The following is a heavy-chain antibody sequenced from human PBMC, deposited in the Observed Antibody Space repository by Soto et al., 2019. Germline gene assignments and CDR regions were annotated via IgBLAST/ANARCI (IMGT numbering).Heavy chain of an antibody. V-gene: IGHV3-53*01. CDR1: GFTVSSNY. CDR2: IYSGGST. Sequence: GGSLRLSCAASGFTVSSNYMSWVRQAPGKGLEWVSVIYSGGSTYYADSVKGRFTISRDNSKNTLYLQMSSLRAEDTAVYYCARDRPDYYGSGSYYFYGMDVWGQGTTVTVSS. CDR3: ARDRPDYYGSGSYYFYGMDV. D-gene: IGHD3-10*01. J-gene: IGHJ6*02.